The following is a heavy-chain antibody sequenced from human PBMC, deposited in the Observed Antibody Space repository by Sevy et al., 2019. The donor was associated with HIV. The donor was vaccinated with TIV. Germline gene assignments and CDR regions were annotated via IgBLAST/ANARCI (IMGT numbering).Heavy chain of an antibody. D-gene: IGHD3-3*01. Sequence: GGSLRLSCAASGFTFSSYSMNWVRQGPGKGLEWVSSISSSSNYIYYSDSVKGRFTISRDNAKNSLYLQMNSLRAEDTAVYYCARDPGDFWSGYSSQWGQGTLVTVSS. V-gene: IGHV3-21*01. CDR2: ISSSSNYI. J-gene: IGHJ4*02. CDR3: ARDPGDFWSGYSSQ. CDR1: GFTFSSYS.